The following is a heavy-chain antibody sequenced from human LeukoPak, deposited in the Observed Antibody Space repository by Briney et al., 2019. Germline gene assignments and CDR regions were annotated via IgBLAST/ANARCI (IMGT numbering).Heavy chain of an antibody. Sequence: ASVKVCCKASGYTFTSYDINWVRQATGQGLEWMGWMNPNSGNTGYAQKFQGRVTITRNTSISTAYMELSSLRSEDTAFYYCAGGRVGPSRRTGTMVWFDPWGQGTLVTVSS. V-gene: IGHV1-8*03. CDR1: GYTFTSYD. D-gene: IGHD1-7*01. J-gene: IGHJ5*02. CDR2: MNPNSGNT. CDR3: AGGRVGPSRRTGTMVWFDP.